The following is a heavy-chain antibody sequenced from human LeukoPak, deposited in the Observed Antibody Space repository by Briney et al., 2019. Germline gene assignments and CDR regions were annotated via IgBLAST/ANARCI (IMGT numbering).Heavy chain of an antibody. D-gene: IGHD2-21*02. Sequence: QSGGSLRLSSAASGFPFSGNAMSRVRQAPGRGLEWVSGVGGDEKAHYADFVRGRFTISRDNSKKTVYLQMNSLTVEDTAVYYCAKDLSWWVTADYWGQGVLVTVSS. J-gene: IGHJ4*02. CDR1: GFPFSGNA. CDR3: AKDLSWWVTADY. CDR2: VGGDEKA. V-gene: IGHV3-23*01.